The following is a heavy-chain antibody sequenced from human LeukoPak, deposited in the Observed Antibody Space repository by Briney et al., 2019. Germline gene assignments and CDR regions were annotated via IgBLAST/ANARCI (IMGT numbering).Heavy chain of an antibody. CDR3: ASLNGGFDI. CDR1: GFTFSSYS. V-gene: IGHV3-21*01. CDR2: ISSSSSYI. D-gene: IGHD7-27*01. Sequence: GGSLRLSCAASGFTFSSYSMNWVRQAPGKGLEWVSSISSSSSYIYYADSVKGRLTISRDNAKNSLYLQMNSLRAEDTAVCYCASLNGGFDIWGQGTMVTVSS. J-gene: IGHJ3*02.